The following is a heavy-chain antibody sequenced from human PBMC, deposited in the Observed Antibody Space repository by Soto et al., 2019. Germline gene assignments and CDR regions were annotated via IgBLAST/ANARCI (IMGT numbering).Heavy chain of an antibody. CDR1: GYSFTSYW. J-gene: IGHJ4*02. V-gene: IGHV5-10-1*01. D-gene: IGHD2-2*01. CDR3: ARHVMEVVPAARLNY. CDR2: IDPSDSYT. Sequence: PGESLKISCKGSGYSFTSYWISWVRQMPGKGLEWMGRIDPSDSYTNYSPSFQGHVTISADKSISTAYLQWSSLKASDTAMYYCARHVMEVVPAARLNYWGQGTLVTVSS.